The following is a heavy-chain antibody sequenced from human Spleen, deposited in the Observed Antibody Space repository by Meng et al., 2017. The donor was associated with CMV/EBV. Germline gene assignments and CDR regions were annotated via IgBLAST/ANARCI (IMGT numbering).Heavy chain of an antibody. CDR1: FIFSSYG. J-gene: IGHJ4*02. D-gene: IGHD3-16*02. CDR3: AKDPLPLRLGELSLYYDS. V-gene: IGHV3-30*18. CDR2: VSYDGSNE. Sequence: FIFSSYGMHWVRQAPDKGLECVATVSYDGSNEYHADSVKGRFTISRDNSKNTLYLQMNSLRVEDTAVYYCAKDPLPLRLGELSLYYDSWGQGAPVTVSS.